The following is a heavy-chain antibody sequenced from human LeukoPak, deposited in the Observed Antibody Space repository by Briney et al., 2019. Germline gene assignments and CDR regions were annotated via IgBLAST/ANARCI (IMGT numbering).Heavy chain of an antibody. CDR1: GYTFTSYG. J-gene: IGHJ3*01. CDR3: ARDSMVRGVISAAFDV. V-gene: IGHV1-69*13. Sequence: GTSVKVSCKASGYTFTSYGISWVRQAPGQGLEWMGGIIPIFGTANYAQKFQGRVTITADESTSAAYMELSSLRSEDTAVYYCARDSMVRGVISAAFDVWGQGTMVTVSS. D-gene: IGHD3-10*01. CDR2: IIPIFGTA.